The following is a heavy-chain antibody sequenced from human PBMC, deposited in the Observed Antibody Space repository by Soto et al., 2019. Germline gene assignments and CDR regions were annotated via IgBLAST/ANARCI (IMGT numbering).Heavy chain of an antibody. CDR2: VTGGGSST. CDR1: GFSFSNYA. V-gene: IGHV3-23*01. Sequence: PGGSLRLSCAASGFSFSNYAMTWVRQAPGKGLEWVSAVTGGGSSTFYADSVKGRFTVSRDNSRKTLYLQMTSLRAEDAAVYYCAKFCATSVYDISSAPDYWGQGTLVTVSS. D-gene: IGHD6-6*01. CDR3: AKFCATSVYDISSAPDY. J-gene: IGHJ4*02.